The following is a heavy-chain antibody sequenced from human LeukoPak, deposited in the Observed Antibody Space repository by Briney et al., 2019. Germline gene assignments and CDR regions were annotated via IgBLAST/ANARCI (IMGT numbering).Heavy chain of an antibody. CDR1: GGPIISYY. CDR2: IYTSGST. Sequence: SETLSLTCTVPGGPIISYYWSGIRQPAGRGLEWIGRIYTSGSTNYNPSLKSRVTMSVDTSKNQFSLKLNSVTAADTAVYYCAKSNGYGLVDIWGQGTMVTVSS. V-gene: IGHV4-4*07. D-gene: IGHD3-10*01. J-gene: IGHJ3*02. CDR3: AKSNGYGLVDI.